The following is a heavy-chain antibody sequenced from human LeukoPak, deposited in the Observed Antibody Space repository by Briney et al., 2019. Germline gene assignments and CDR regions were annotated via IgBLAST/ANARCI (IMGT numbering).Heavy chain of an antibody. J-gene: IGHJ5*02. V-gene: IGHV4-39*01. CDR1: GGSISNSSYY. Sequence: SETLSLTCTVSGGSISNSSYYWGWIRQPPGKGLEWIGSIYYSGSTYYNPSLKSRVTISVDTSKNQFSLKLSSVTAADTAVYYCARIGAARLFDPWGQGTLVTVSS. CDR3: ARIGAARLFDP. CDR2: IYYSGST. D-gene: IGHD6-6*01.